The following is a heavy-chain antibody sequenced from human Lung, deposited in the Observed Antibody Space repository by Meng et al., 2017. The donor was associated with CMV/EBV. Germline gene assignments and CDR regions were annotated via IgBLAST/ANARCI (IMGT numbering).Heavy chain of an antibody. D-gene: IGHD2-2*01. CDR3: AREGYCSSTTCSSYYYYGMDV. CDR2: IYSDGYT. Sequence: GESXKISCAASGFTVRNNYMSWVRQAPGKGLEWVSVIYSDGYTYYADSVKGRFTISRDNSKDTLYLQMNSLRAEDTAVYYCAREGYCSSTTCSSYYYYGMDVWXQGTTVTVSS. CDR1: GFTVRNNY. J-gene: IGHJ6*02. V-gene: IGHV3-53*01.